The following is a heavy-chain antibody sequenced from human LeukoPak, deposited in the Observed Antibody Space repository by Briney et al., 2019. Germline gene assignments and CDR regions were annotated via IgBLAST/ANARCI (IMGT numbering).Heavy chain of an antibody. CDR1: GYTFTSYG. CDR3: AAGAARSIAVAGTLDY. D-gene: IGHD6-19*01. J-gene: IGHJ4*02. CDR2: ISAYNGNT. V-gene: IGHV1-18*01. Sequence: ASVKLSCKASGYTFTSYGISWVRQAPGQGLEWMGWISAYNGNTNYAQKLQGRVTMTTDTSTSTAYMELRSLRSDDTAVYYCAAGAARSIAVAGTLDYWGQGTLVTVSS.